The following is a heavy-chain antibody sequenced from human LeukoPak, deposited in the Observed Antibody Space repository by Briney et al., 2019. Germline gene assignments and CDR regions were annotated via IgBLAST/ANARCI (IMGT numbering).Heavy chain of an antibody. CDR2: INHSGST. D-gene: IGHD3-3*01. CDR1: GGSFSGYY. CDR3: ARVWHVLRFLEWSGQRGWFDP. V-gene: IGHV4-34*01. Sequence: SETLSLTCAVYGGSFSGYYWSWIRQPPGKGLEWIGEINHSGSTNYNPSLKSRVTISVDTSKNPFSLKLSSVTAADTAVYYCARVWHVLRFLEWSGQRGWFDPWGQGTLVTVSS. J-gene: IGHJ5*02.